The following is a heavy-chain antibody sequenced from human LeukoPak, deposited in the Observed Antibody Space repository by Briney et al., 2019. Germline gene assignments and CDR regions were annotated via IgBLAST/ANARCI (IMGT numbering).Heavy chain of an antibody. CDR3: ATFYGGSWNYFVH. V-gene: IGHV3-21*01. J-gene: IGHJ4*02. CDR1: GFTFSTYK. Sequence: GGSLRLSCAASGFTFSTYKMNWVRQGPGKGLEWVSSISSTSDYMYYADSVKGRFTISRGNAKDSLYLQMNSLRAEDTAVYYCATFYGGSWNYFVHWGQGTLVSVSS. CDR2: ISSTSDYM. D-gene: IGHD6-13*01.